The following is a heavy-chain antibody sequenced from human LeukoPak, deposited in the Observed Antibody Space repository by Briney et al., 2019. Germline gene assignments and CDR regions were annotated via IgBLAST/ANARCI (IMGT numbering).Heavy chain of an antibody. CDR2: LSSSGSS. J-gene: IGHJ6*03. CDR3: ASEGIRDYYYYSMDV. CDR1: GASITSYY. D-gene: IGHD1-14*01. V-gene: IGHV4-4*07. Sequence: SETLSLTCSVSGASITSYYWSWIRQSAGKRLEWIGRLSSSGSSIHNPSLKSRLTMSVDTSKNQFSLKLSSVTAEDTAVYYCASEGIRDYYYYSMDVWGKGTTVTISS.